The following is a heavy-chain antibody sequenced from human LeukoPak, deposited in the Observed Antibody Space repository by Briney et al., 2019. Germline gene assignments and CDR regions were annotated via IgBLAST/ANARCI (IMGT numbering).Heavy chain of an antibody. CDR2: ISSSSSYI. CDR3: SRAYDSSKGDY. Sequence: GGSLRLSCAASGFTFSSYSMNWVRQAPGKGLEWVSSISSSSSYIYYADSVKGRFTISRDNAKNSLYLQMNSLRAQDTPGYYCSRAYDSSKGDYWGQGTLVTVSS. CDR1: GFTFSSYS. J-gene: IGHJ4*02. D-gene: IGHD3-22*01. V-gene: IGHV3-21*01.